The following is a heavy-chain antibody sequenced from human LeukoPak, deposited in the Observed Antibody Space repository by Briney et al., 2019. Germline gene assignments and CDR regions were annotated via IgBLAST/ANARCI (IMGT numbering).Heavy chain of an antibody. V-gene: IGHV3-30-3*01. CDR1: GFTFSSYA. D-gene: IGHD5-12*01. J-gene: IGHJ5*02. Sequence: PGGSLRLSCAASGFTFSSYAMHWVRQAPGKGLEWVAVISYDGSNKYYADSVKGRFTISRDNSKNTLYLQMNSLRAEDTAVYYCAKGFGYSGYVLSGDWFDPWGQGTLVTVSS. CDR2: ISYDGSNK. CDR3: AKGFGYSGYVLSGDWFDP.